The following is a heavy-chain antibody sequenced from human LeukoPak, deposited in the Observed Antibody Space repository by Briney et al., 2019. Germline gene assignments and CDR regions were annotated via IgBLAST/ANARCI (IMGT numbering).Heavy chain of an antibody. V-gene: IGHV3-11*06. CDR3: ARVKVILEPPYFDY. D-gene: IGHD1-1*01. Sequence: GRFTISRDNAKNSLYLQMNSLRAEDTAVYYCARVKVILEPPYFDYWGQGTLVTVSS. J-gene: IGHJ4*02.